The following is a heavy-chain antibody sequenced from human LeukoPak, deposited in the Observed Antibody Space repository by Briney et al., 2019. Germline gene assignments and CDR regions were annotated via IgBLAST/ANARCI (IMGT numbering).Heavy chain of an antibody. J-gene: IGHJ4*02. V-gene: IGHV4-34*01. Sequence: PSETLSLTGAVYGGSFSGYYWSWIRQPPGKGLEWIGEINHSGSTNYNPSLKSRVTISVDTSKNQFSLKLSFVTAADTAVYYCARTEYADYRYSWGYWGQGTLVTVSS. CDR1: GGSFSGYY. D-gene: IGHD4-17*01. CDR3: ARTEYADYRYSWGY. CDR2: INHSGST.